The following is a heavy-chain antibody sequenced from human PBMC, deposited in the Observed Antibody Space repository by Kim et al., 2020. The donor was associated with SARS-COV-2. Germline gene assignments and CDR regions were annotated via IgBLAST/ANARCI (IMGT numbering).Heavy chain of an antibody. D-gene: IGHD1-26*01. V-gene: IGHV3-23*03. J-gene: IGHJ3*02. CDR3: ARVWVGASTISRAFDI. CDR1: GFTFSSYA. Sequence: GGSLRLSCAASGFTFSSYAMTWVRQAPGKGLEWVSLIYSGGSSTYYADSVKGRFTISRDNSKNTLYLQMNSLRAEDTAVYYCARVWVGASTISRAFDIWGQGTMVTVSS. CDR2: IYSGGSST.